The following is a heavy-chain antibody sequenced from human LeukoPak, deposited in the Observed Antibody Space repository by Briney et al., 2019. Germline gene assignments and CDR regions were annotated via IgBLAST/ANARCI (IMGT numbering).Heavy chain of an antibody. Sequence: GGSLRLSCAASGFTFRSYSMNWVRQAPGKGLEWVSAISGSGGSTYYADSVKGRFTISRDNSKNTLYLQMNSLRAEDTAVYYCAKDGDYYDSSGSPLFDYWGQGTLVTVSS. V-gene: IGHV3-23*01. CDR2: ISGSGGST. D-gene: IGHD3-22*01. J-gene: IGHJ4*02. CDR3: AKDGDYYDSSGSPLFDY. CDR1: GFTFRSYS.